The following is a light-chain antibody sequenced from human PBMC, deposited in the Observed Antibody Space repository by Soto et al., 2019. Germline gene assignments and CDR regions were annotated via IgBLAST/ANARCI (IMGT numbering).Light chain of an antibody. Sequence: EIVLTQSPATLSSSPGERATLSCRASQTVTTNLAWYQQKPGQAPRLLIYAASSRATGIPDRFSGSGSGTDFTLTISRLEPEDFAVYYCQQYGSSSWTFGQGTKVDIK. CDR3: QQYGSSSWT. CDR2: AAS. CDR1: QTVTTN. V-gene: IGKV3-20*01. J-gene: IGKJ1*01.